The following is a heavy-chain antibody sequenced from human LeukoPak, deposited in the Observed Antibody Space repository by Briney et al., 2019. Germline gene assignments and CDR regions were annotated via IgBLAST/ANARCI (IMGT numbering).Heavy chain of an antibody. Sequence: SQTLSLTCTVSGGSISSGSYYWSWIRQPPGKGLEWIGRIYTSGSTNYNPSLKSRVTISVDTSKNQFSLKLSSVTAADTAVYYCARGKIQLWLGYYMDVWGKGTTVTVSS. V-gene: IGHV4-61*02. J-gene: IGHJ6*03. CDR3: ARGKIQLWLGYYMDV. CDR1: GGSISSGSYY. CDR2: IYTSGST. D-gene: IGHD5-18*01.